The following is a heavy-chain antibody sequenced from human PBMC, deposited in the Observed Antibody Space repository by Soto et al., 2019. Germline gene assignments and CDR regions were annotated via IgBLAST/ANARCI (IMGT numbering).Heavy chain of an antibody. J-gene: IGHJ5*02. CDR2: IYHSGST. Sequence: PSETLSLTCAVSGGSISSGGYSWSWIRQPPGKGLEWIGYIYHSGSTYYNPSLKSRVTISVDRSKNQFSLKLSSVTAADTAVYYCARGGIAAAGRRNNWFDPWGQGTLVTV. CDR1: GGSISSGGYS. D-gene: IGHD6-13*01. CDR3: ARGGIAAAGRRNNWFDP. V-gene: IGHV4-30-2*01.